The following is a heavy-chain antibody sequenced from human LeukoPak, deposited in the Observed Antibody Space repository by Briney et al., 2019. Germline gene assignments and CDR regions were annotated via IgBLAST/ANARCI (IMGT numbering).Heavy chain of an antibody. D-gene: IGHD3-10*01. CDR3: AKDHFGSGTTMDV. V-gene: IGHV3-30*18. CDR1: GFTFSNYG. Sequence: GGSLRLSCAASGFTFSNYGMHWVRQAPGKGLEWVAVISHSGGDKYYADSLKGRFTISRDNSENALFLQMDSLRDEDTGVYYCAKDHFGSGTTMDVWGQGTTVTVSS. CDR2: ISHSGGDK. J-gene: IGHJ6*02.